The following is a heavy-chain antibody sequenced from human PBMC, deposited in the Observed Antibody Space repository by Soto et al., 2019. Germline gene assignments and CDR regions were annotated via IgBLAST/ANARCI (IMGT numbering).Heavy chain of an antibody. CDR2: ISTYNGQT. J-gene: IGHJ3*02. Sequence: QAQLVQSGAVVRKPGASVKVSFKTSGYTFINYGVSWVRQAPGQGLVWMGWISTYNGQTNVAQNFQGRVTRTSVASARTIYIELMCLGASDSAMFCCVREVVWGVTLVWRVVARDFDIWGEGTTVTVSS. V-gene: IGHV1-18*01. CDR3: VREVVWGVTLVWRVVARDFDI. D-gene: IGHD3-16*01. CDR1: GYTFINYG.